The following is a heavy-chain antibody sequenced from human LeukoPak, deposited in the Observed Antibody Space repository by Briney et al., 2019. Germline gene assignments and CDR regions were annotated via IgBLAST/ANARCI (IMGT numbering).Heavy chain of an antibody. Sequence: SETLSLTCTVSGDSISSYYWNWIRQPPGKGLEWIGYIYNSGSTNYNPSPKSRVTISVDTSKNQFSLKLSSVTAADTAVYYCARQYYYYDMDVWGQGTTVTVSS. CDR3: ARQYYYYDMDV. CDR2: IYNSGST. V-gene: IGHV4-59*08. CDR1: GDSISSYY. J-gene: IGHJ6*02.